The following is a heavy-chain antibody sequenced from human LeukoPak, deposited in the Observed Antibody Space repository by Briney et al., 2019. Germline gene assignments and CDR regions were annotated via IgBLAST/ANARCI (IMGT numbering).Heavy chain of an antibody. CDR1: GGTFSSYA. V-gene: IGHV1-69*04. J-gene: IGHJ5*02. Sequence: SVKVSCKASGGTFSSYAISWVGQAPGQGLEWMGRIIPILGIANYAQKFQGRVTITADKSTSTAYMELSSLRSEDTAVYYCASEIVVVPAAHQGWFDPWGQGTLVTVSS. CDR3: ASEIVVVPAAHQGWFDP. D-gene: IGHD2-2*01. CDR2: IIPILGIA.